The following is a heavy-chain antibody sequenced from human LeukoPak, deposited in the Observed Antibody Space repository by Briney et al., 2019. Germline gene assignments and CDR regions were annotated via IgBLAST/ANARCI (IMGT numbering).Heavy chain of an antibody. Sequence: PTETLTHTCTVPGGRISSYYWTWIRQPPGKGLEWIGHIYSSRSTNYNPSLKSRVNISVDTSKNQSSLKLSSVSAADTAVYYCARDGEYILTGSLPYYYYSMDVWGKGTTVTVSS. J-gene: IGHJ6*03. CDR2: IYSSRST. CDR3: ARDGEYILTGSLPYYYYSMDV. CDR1: GGRISSYY. D-gene: IGHD3-9*01. V-gene: IGHV4-59*01.